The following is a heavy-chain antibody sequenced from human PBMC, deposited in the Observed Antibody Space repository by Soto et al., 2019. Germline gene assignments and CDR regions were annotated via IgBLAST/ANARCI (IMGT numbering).Heavy chain of an antibody. D-gene: IGHD1-26*01. Sequence: QVQLVESGGGVVQPGRSLRLSCAASGFTFSSYGMHWVRQAPGKGLEWVAVISYDGSNKYYADPVKGRFTIYRDNSKNTLHLQLNSLRAEDTAVYYCPNVSGSYLTGPPYYFDYLGQGTKVVVSS. CDR1: GFTFSSYG. CDR2: ISYDGSNK. CDR3: PNVSGSYLTGPPYYFDY. V-gene: IGHV3-30*18. J-gene: IGHJ4*02.